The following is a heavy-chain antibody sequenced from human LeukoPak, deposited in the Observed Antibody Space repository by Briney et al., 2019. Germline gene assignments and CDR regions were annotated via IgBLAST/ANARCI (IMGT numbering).Heavy chain of an antibody. V-gene: IGHV4-38-2*02. J-gene: IGHJ6*03. D-gene: IGHD3-10*01. CDR3: AGPGRPNYYYYYMDV. CDR1: GYSISSGYY. Sequence: PSETLSLTCTVSGYSISSGYYWGWLRQPPGKGLEWIGSIYHSGSTYYNPSLKSRVTISVDTSKNQFSLKLSSVTAADTAVYYCAGPGRPNYYYYYMDVWGKGTTVTVSS. CDR2: IYHSGST.